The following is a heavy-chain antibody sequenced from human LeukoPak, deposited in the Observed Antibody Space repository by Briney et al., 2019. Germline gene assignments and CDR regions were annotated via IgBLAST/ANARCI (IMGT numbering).Heavy chain of an antibody. J-gene: IGHJ5*02. Sequence: GGSLRLSCAASGFTFSSYAMSWVRQAPGKGLEWVSAISDSGTYYADSVKGRFTISRDNSKNTLYLQMNSLRAEDTAVYYCARESTAAGTSWGQGTLVTVSS. D-gene: IGHD6-13*01. CDR2: ISDSGT. CDR1: GFTFSSYA. V-gene: IGHV3-23*01. CDR3: ARESTAAGTS.